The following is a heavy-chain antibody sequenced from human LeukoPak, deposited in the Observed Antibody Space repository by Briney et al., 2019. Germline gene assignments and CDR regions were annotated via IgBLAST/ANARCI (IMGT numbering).Heavy chain of an antibody. CDR2: ISWNSGSI. CDR3: AKDASYYYGSGSYYIPPPYFDY. J-gene: IGHJ4*02. Sequence: GGSLRLSRAASGFTFDDYAMHWVRQAPGKGLEWVSGISWNSGSIGYADSVKGRFTISRDNAKNSLYLQMNSLRAEDTALYYCAKDASYYYGSGSYYIPPPYFDYWGQGTLVTVSS. D-gene: IGHD3-10*01. V-gene: IGHV3-9*01. CDR1: GFTFDDYA.